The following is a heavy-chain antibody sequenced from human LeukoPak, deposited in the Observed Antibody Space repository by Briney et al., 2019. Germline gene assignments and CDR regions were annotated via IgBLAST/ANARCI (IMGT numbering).Heavy chain of an antibody. J-gene: IGHJ6*03. D-gene: IGHD2-2*01. Sequence: GGSLRLSCATSGFTFSSYSMTWVRQAPGKGPEWVSAISGSGDNTDYADSVRGRFTISRDNSKNTLYLQMNSLRAEDTAVYYCAKGWAPALYYYMDVWGKGTTVTVSS. CDR1: GFTFSSYS. CDR2: ISGSGDNT. CDR3: AKGWAPALYYYMDV. V-gene: IGHV3-23*01.